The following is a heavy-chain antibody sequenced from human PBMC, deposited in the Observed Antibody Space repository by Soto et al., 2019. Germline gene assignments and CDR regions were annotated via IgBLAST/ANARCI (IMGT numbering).Heavy chain of an antibody. V-gene: IGHV4-30-4*01. CDR3: ARRYGLSAFDI. D-gene: IGHD3-10*01. Sequence: GKGLEWIGYIFYSGTTYYNPSLKSRVTISVDTSKNQFSLKLSSVTAADTAVYFCARRYGLSAFDIWGQGTMVTVS. J-gene: IGHJ3*02. CDR2: IFYSGTT.